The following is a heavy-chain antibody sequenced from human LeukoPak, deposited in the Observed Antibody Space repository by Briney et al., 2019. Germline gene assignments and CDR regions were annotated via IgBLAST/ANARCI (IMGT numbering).Heavy chain of an antibody. CDR3: ARAIRNRDIVVVVY. J-gene: IGHJ4*02. CDR2: INPNSGGT. Sequence: VASVKVSCKASGYTFTGYYMHWVRQAPGQGLEWMGWINPNSGGTNYAQKFQGRVTMTRDTSISTAYMELSRLRSDDTAVYYCARAIRNRDIVVVVYWGQGTLVTVSS. D-gene: IGHD2-15*01. CDR1: GYTFTGYY. V-gene: IGHV1-2*02.